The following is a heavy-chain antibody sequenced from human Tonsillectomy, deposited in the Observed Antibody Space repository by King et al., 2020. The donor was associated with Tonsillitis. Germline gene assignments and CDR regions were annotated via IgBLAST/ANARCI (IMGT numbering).Heavy chain of an antibody. CDR3: AKDRNLINTHFDY. D-gene: IGHD1-14*01. Sequence: VQLVESGGGLVQPGGSLRLSCAASGFPFSSYAMSWVRQAPGKGLEGVSGISGPGGSTYYADSVKGRFTISRDNSKNTLYLQMNSLRAEDTALYYCAKDRNLINTHFDYWGQGTLVTVSS. J-gene: IGHJ4*02. CDR2: ISGPGGST. V-gene: IGHV3-23*04. CDR1: GFPFSSYA.